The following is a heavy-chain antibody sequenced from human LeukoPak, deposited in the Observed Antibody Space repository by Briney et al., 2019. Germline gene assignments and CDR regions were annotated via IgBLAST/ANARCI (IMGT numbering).Heavy chain of an antibody. Sequence: SETLSLTCTVSGGSISSGGYSWSWIRQHPGKGLEWIGYIYYSGSTYYNPSLKSRVTISVDTSKNQFSLKLSSVTAADTAVYYCARGSARPAAWSEYFQHWGQGTLVTVSS. V-gene: IGHV4-31*03. CDR1: GGSISSGGYS. D-gene: IGHD2-2*01. CDR2: IYYSGST. J-gene: IGHJ1*01. CDR3: ARGSARPAAWSEYFQH.